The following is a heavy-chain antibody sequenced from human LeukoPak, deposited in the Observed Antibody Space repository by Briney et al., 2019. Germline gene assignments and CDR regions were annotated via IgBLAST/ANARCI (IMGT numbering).Heavy chain of an antibody. CDR3: ARIWAGSGSYLPYYYYYYMDV. CDR2: ISAYNGNT. V-gene: IGHV1-18*01. J-gene: IGHJ6*03. D-gene: IGHD3-10*01. CDR1: GYTFTSYG. Sequence: SVKVSCKASGYTFTSYGISWVRQAPGQGLEWMGWISAYNGNTNYAQKLQGRVTMTTDTSTSTAYMELRSLRSDDTAVYYCARIWAGSGSYLPYYYYYYMDVWGKGTTVTISS.